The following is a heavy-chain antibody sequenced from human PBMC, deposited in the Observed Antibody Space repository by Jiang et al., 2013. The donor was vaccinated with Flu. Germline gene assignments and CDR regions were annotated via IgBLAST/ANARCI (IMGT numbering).Heavy chain of an antibody. J-gene: IGHJ3*02. CDR2: IDPSDSYT. V-gene: IGHV5-10-1*01. CDR3: ARVVVIIADDAFDI. D-gene: IGHD3-22*01. Sequence: KGLEWMGRIDPSDSYTNYSPSFQGHVTISADKSISTAYLQWSSLKASDTAMYYCARVVVIIADDAFDIWGQGTMVTVSS.